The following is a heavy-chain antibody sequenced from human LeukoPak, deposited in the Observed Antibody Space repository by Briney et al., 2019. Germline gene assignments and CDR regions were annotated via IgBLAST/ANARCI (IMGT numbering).Heavy chain of an antibody. CDR1: GGSFSGYY. CDR2: INHSGST. Sequence: PSETLSLTCAVYGGSFSGYYWSWIRQPPGKGLEWIGEINHSGSTNYNPSLKSRVTISLFTSKNQFSLKLSSVTAADTAVYYCARSQWGYAFDIWGQGTMVTVSS. CDR3: ARSQWGYAFDI. D-gene: IGHD2-15*01. J-gene: IGHJ3*02. V-gene: IGHV4-34*01.